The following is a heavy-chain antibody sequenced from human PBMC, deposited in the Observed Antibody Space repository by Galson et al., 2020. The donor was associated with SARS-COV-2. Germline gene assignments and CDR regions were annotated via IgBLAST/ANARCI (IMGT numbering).Heavy chain of an antibody. Sequence: SETLSLTCAVYGGSFSGYYWSWIRQPPGKGLEWIGEINHSGSTNYNPSLKSRVTISVDTSKNQFSLKLSSVTAADTAVYYCARVGYSRGSNYGMDVWGQGTTVTVSS. D-gene: IGHD5-12*01. V-gene: IGHV4-34*01. CDR1: GGSFSGYY. J-gene: IGHJ6*02. CDR2: INHSGST. CDR3: ARVGYSRGSNYGMDV.